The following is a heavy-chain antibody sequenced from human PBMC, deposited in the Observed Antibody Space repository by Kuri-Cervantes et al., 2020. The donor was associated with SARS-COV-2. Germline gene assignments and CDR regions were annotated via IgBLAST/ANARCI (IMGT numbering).Heavy chain of an antibody. Sequence: GESLKISCAASGFTFSSYWMHWVRQAPGKGLVWVSRINSDGSSTSYADSVKGRFTISRDNAKNTLYLQMNSLRAEDTAVYYCARDLYFWSGYYYYYYGMDVWGQGTTVTVSS. D-gene: IGHD3-3*01. CDR2: INSDGSST. CDR3: ARDLYFWSGYYYYYYGMDV. V-gene: IGHV3-74*01. J-gene: IGHJ6*02. CDR1: GFTFSSYW.